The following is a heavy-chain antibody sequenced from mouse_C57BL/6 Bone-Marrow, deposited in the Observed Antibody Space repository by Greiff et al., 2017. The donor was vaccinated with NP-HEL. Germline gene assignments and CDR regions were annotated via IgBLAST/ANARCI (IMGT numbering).Heavy chain of an antibody. CDR1: GFNIKDDY. D-gene: IGHD3-2*02. CDR3: TPSGYVPY. Sequence: VQLQQSGAELVRPGASVKLSCTASGFNIKDDYMHWVKQRPEQGLEWIGWIDPENGDTEYASKFQGKATITADTSSNTAYLQLSSLTSEDTAVYYCTPSGYVPYRGQGTLVTVSA. V-gene: IGHV14-4*01. J-gene: IGHJ3*01. CDR2: IDPENGDT.